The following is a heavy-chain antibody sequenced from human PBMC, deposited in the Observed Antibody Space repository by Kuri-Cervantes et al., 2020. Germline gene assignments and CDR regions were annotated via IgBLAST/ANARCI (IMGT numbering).Heavy chain of an antibody. CDR2: ISYDGTNK. D-gene: IGHD3-9*01. J-gene: IGHJ4*02. V-gene: IGHV3-30*12. CDR3: ARGGYYDTLTIGFDY. CDR1: GFTFRNYG. Sequence: GESLKISCAASGFTFRNYGMHWVRQAPGKGLEWLAVISYDGTNKYYAESVKGRLTISRDNSKNTLYLQMNSLRPEDRSVYFCARGGYYDTLTIGFDYWGQGALVTVSS.